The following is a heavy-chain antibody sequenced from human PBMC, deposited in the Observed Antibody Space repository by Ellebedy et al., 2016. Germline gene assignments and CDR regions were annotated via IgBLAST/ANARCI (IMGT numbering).Heavy chain of an antibody. CDR1: GFTFDDYA. V-gene: IGHV3-9*01. Sequence: GGSLRLSXAASGFTFDDYAMHWVRQAPGKGLEWVSGIGWNSGSISYADSVKGRFTISRDNAKNSLYLQMNSLRAEDTALYYCTKDIKSKFSSGWYVRWGVDYWGQGTLVTVSS. J-gene: IGHJ4*02. CDR2: IGWNSGSI. D-gene: IGHD6-19*01. CDR3: TKDIKSKFSSGWYVRWGVDY.